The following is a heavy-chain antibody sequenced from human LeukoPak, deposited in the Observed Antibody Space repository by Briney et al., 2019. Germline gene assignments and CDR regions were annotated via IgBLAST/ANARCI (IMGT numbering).Heavy chain of an antibody. CDR3: ARRPDWFDP. V-gene: IGHV4-59*08. Sequence: SETLSLTCTASGGSISSYYWSWIRQPPGKGLEWIGYMYYSGSTNYNPSLKSRVTISVDTSKNQFSLQLSSVTAADTAVYYCARRPDWFDPWGQGTLVTVSS. J-gene: IGHJ5*02. CDR2: MYYSGST. CDR1: GGSISSYY.